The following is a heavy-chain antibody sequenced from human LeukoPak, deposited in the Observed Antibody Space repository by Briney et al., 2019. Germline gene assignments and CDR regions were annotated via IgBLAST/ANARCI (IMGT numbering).Heavy chain of an antibody. V-gene: IGHV4-39*01. J-gene: IGHJ3*02. CDR2: IYYSGST. D-gene: IGHD6-19*01. CDR3: ARHKYSSGWPPEGAFDI. Sequence: PSETLSLTCTVSGASISSTTYYWGWIRQPPRKGLEWIASIYYSGSTYYNPSLKSRVTISVDTSKNQFSLKLSSVTAADTAVYYCARHKYSSGWPPEGAFDIWGQGTMATVSS. CDR1: GASISSTTYY.